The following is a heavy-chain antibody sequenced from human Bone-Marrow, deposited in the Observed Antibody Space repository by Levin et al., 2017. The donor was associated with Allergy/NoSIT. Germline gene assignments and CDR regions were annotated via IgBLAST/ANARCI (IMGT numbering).Heavy chain of an antibody. V-gene: IGHV3-21*01. D-gene: IGHD6-13*01. Sequence: GGSLRLSCAASGFTFSSYSMNWVRQAPGKGLEWVSSISSSSSYIYYADSVKGRFTISRDNAKNSLYLQMNSLRAEDTAVYYCARLTWLGQQLVGSGMDVWGQGTTVTVSS. CDR1: GFTFSSYS. CDR2: ISSSSSYI. CDR3: ARLTWLGQQLVGSGMDV. J-gene: IGHJ6*02.